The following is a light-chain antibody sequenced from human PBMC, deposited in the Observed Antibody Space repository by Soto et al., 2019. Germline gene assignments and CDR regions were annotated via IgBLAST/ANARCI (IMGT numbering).Light chain of an antibody. V-gene: IGLV1-44*01. Sequence: QSVLTQPPSASGTPGQRVTISCSGSSSNIGSDTVNWYQQLPGTAPKLLIHRTNQRPSGVPGRFSGSKSGTSASLAISGPQPEDEADYHCASWAASLNGWVFGGGTKVTVL. CDR1: SSNIGSDT. J-gene: IGLJ3*02. CDR2: RTN. CDR3: ASWAASLNGWV.